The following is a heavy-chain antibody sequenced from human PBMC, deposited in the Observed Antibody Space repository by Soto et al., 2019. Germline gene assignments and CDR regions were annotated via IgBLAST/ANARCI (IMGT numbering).Heavy chain of an antibody. D-gene: IGHD3-22*01. J-gene: IGHJ6*02. CDR1: GFTFSGYA. CDR2: ISGSGGIS. Sequence: GGSLRLSCAASGFTFSGYALTWVRQAPGKGLEWVSAISGSGGISYNADSVKGRFTISRDNSKNTLYLQMNSLRAEDTAVYYCAREGLYYYDSSGYEVLHYYYGMDVWGQGTTVTVSS. CDR3: AREGLYYYDSSGYEVLHYYYGMDV. V-gene: IGHV3-23*01.